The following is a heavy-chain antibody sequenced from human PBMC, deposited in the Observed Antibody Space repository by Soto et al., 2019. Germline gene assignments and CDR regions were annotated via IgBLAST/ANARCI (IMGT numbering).Heavy chain of an antibody. Sequence: ASVKVSCKVSGYTLTELSMHWVRQAPGKGLEWMGGFDPEDGETIYAQKFQGRVTMTEDTSTDTAYMELSSLRSEDTAVYYCATDLLGAFGGAVGADYAFDIWGQGTMVTVSS. CDR3: ATDLLGAFGGAVGADYAFDI. V-gene: IGHV1-24*01. D-gene: IGHD1-26*01. J-gene: IGHJ3*02. CDR1: GYTLTELS. CDR2: FDPEDGET.